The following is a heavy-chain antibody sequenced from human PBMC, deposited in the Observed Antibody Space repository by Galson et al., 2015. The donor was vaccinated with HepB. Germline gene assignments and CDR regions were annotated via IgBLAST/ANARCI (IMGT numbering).Heavy chain of an antibody. V-gene: IGHV3-30*04. D-gene: IGHD3-22*01. CDR3: ARGLYDSSGYYYYYYYGMDV. CDR2: ISFDGSNK. CDR1: EFTFSRYT. J-gene: IGHJ6*02. Sequence: SLRLSCAASEFTFSRYTMHWVRQAPGKGLEWVAVISFDGSNKYYADSVKGRFTISRDNSKNTQYLQMNSLRAEDTAVYYCARGLYDSSGYYYYYYYGMDVWGQGTTVTVSS.